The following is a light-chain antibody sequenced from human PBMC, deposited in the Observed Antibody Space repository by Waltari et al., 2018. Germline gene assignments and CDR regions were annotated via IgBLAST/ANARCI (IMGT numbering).Light chain of an antibody. Sequence: QSALTQPASVSGSPGQSITLSCTGTSSDVDFYNYVSWYQQQPGKAPRLMFYDVSNRPSWVSIRFSGSKSGNTASLTISGLQAEDEADYYCTSSSTSTTRVFGGGTKLTVL. J-gene: IGLJ3*02. V-gene: IGLV2-14*03. CDR1: SSDVDFYNY. CDR3: TSSSTSTTRV. CDR2: DVS.